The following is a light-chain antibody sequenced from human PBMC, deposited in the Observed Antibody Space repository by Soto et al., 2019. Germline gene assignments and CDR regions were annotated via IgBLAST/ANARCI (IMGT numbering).Light chain of an antibody. Sequence: DIQMTQSPSALSASVGDRATITCRASQSISSWLAWYRQKPGKVPKLLIYDASTLQSGVPSRYSGSGSGTEFTLTISNLQPDDFATYYCQQYESYSPWTFGQGTKVDNK. CDR2: DAS. J-gene: IGKJ1*01. V-gene: IGKV1-5*01. CDR1: QSISSW. CDR3: QQYESYSPWT.